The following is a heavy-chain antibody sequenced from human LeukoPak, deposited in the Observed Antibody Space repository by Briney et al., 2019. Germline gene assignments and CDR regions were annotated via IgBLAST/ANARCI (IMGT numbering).Heavy chain of an antibody. Sequence: PSETLSLTCTVSGDSRRSRSYCWGWIRQPPGKGLEWIGSIYNSGSTYYSPSLKSRVTMSVDTSTHQFSLELSSVTAADTAVYYCARHIQWLSSYYFDYWGPGILVTVSS. V-gene: IGHV4-39*01. CDR1: GDSRRSRSYC. J-gene: IGHJ4*02. CDR3: ARHIQWLSSYYFDY. CDR2: IYNSGST. D-gene: IGHD6-19*01.